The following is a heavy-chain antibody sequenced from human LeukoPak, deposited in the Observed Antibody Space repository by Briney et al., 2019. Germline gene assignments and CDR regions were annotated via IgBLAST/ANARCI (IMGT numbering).Heavy chain of an antibody. V-gene: IGHV3-48*03. CDR2: ISSSGITI. Sequence: GGSLRLSCAASGLTFRSYEMNWVRQALGKGLAWVSYISSSGITIYYADSVKGRFTISRDNAKSSLYLQMNSLRAEDTAVYYCASGDDFWTSYHFDYWGQGTLVTVSS. J-gene: IGHJ4*02. CDR1: GLTFRSYE. D-gene: IGHD3/OR15-3a*01. CDR3: ASGDDFWTSYHFDY.